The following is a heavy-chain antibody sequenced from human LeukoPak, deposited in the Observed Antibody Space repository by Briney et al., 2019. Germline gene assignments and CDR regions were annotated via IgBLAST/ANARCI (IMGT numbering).Heavy chain of an antibody. V-gene: IGHV3-74*01. J-gene: IGHJ4*02. CDR3: ARGRPHGNDY. CDR2: IKSDGIST. D-gene: IGHD4-23*01. Sequence: GGSLRLSCAASGFIFSNYWMHWVRQAPGKGLVWVSRIKSDGISTSCADSVKGRFSISRDNAKNTLYLQMNSLRVEDTAVYYCARGRPHGNDYWGQGTLVTVSS. CDR1: GFIFSNYW.